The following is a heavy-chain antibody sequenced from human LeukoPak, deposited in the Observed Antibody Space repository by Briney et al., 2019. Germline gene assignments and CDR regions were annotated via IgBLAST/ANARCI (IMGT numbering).Heavy chain of an antibody. CDR2: IVATGAGT. CDR1: GFIFNNYA. V-gene: IGHV3-23*01. D-gene: IGHD6-19*01. J-gene: IGHJ4*02. Sequence: GGSLRLSCAASGFIFNNYAMTWVRQAPGKGLEWVSAIVATGAGTYYADSVRGRFTISRDNSKNTLYLQMNSLRAEDTAVYYCAKAYSSGWYYFDYWGQGTLVTVSS. CDR3: AKAYSSGWYYFDY.